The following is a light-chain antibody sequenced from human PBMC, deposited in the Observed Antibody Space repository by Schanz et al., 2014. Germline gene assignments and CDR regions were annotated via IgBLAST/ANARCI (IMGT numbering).Light chain of an antibody. CDR2: EVS. CDR1: SSDVGGYKY. Sequence: QSALTQPPSASGSPGQSVTISCTGTSSDVGGYKYVSWYQQHPGKAPKLMIYEVSKRPSGVPDRFSGSKSGNTASLTVSGLQAEDEADYYCCSYAGSPFVFGTGTKLTVL. J-gene: IGLJ1*01. CDR3: CSYAGSPFV. V-gene: IGLV2-8*01.